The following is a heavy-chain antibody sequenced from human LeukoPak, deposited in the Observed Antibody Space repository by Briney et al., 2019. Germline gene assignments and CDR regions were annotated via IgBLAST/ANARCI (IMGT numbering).Heavy chain of an antibody. D-gene: IGHD3-22*01. CDR2: ISGYNGNT. CDR3: ARDSYYDSSGYSDI. Sequence: ASVKVSCKASGYTFTSYGISWVRQAPGQGLEWMGWISGYNGNTNYAQKLQGRVTMTTDTSTSTAYMELRSLRSVDTAVYYCARDSYYDSSGYSDIWGQGTMVTVSS. V-gene: IGHV1-18*01. CDR1: GYTFTSYG. J-gene: IGHJ3*02.